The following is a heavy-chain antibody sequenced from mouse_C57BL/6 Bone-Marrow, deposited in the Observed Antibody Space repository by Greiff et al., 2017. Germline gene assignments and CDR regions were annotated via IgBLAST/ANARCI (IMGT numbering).Heavy chain of an antibody. CDR3: AREDTTVPLYYAMDY. CDR1: GFTLSSYT. V-gene: IGHV5-9*04. J-gene: IGHJ4*01. Sequence: EVQGVESGGGLVKPGGSLKLSCAASGFTLSSYTMPWVRQTPEQRLEWVATISGGGGNTYYPDSVKGRFTITRDNAKNTLYLQMSSLRSEDTAMYYCAREDTTVPLYYAMDYWGQGTSVTVSS. CDR2: ISGGGGNT. D-gene: IGHD1-1*01.